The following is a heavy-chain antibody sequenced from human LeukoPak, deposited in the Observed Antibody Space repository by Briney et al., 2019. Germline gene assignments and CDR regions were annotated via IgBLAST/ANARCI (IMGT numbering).Heavy chain of an antibody. CDR3: ARDGGRFYEDWFDP. CDR2: IIPIFDTA. Sequence: SVKVSCKVSGGSFSTYAINWVRQAPGQGLEWMGGIIPIFDTANYAQKFQGRVTITADKSTSTAYMELRSLRSDDTAVYYCARDGGRFYEDWFDPWGQETLVTVSS. CDR1: GGSFSTYA. V-gene: IGHV1-69*06. D-gene: IGHD1-26*01. J-gene: IGHJ5*02.